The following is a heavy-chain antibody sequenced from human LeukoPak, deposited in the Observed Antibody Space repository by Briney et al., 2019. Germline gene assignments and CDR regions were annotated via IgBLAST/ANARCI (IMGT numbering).Heavy chain of an antibody. Sequence: ASVKVSCKASGYTFTSYYMHWVRQAPGQGLAWMGIINPSGGSTSYAQKFQGRVTMTRDTSTSTVYMGLSSLRSEDTAVYYCASAGYDGAFDYWGQGTLVTVSS. CDR2: INPSGGST. J-gene: IGHJ4*02. V-gene: IGHV1-46*03. D-gene: IGHD5-12*01. CDR3: ASAGYDGAFDY. CDR1: GYTFTSYY.